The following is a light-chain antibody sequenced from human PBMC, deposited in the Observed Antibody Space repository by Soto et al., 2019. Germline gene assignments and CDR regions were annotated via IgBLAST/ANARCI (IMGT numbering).Light chain of an antibody. J-gene: IGLJ1*01. Sequence: QSVLTQPASVSGSPGQSITISCTGTSSDVGGYNYVSWYQQHPGKAPKLMIYDVSNRPSGVSNRFSGSKSGNTASLTISGLQAEDEADYYCSSYTSSSNSYVCGTGTKVTVL. CDR3: SSYTSSSNSYV. CDR2: DVS. CDR1: SSDVGGYNY. V-gene: IGLV2-14*01.